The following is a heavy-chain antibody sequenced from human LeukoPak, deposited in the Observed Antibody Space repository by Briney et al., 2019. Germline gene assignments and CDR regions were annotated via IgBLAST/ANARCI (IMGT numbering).Heavy chain of an antibody. V-gene: IGHV4-39*07. D-gene: IGHD6-25*01. CDR3: ARLLNNPSSGWEFVYYFDY. J-gene: IGHJ4*02. CDR2: IYYSGST. CDR1: GGSISSSSYY. Sequence: SETLSLTCTVSGGSISSSSYYWGWIRQPPGKGLEWIGSIYYSGSTYYNPSLKSRVTISVDTSKNQFSLKLSSVTAADTAVYYCARLLNNPSSGWEFVYYFDYWGQGTLVTVSS.